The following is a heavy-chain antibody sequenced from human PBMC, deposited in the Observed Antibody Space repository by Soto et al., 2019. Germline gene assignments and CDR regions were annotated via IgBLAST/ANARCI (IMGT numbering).Heavy chain of an antibody. D-gene: IGHD6-6*01. CDR1: GGTFSSYA. CDR2: IIPIFGTA. V-gene: IGHV1-69*13. J-gene: IGHJ4*02. Sequence: SVKVSCKASGGTFSSYAISWVRQAPGQGLEWMGGIIPIFGTANYAQKFQGRVTITADESTSTAYMELSSLRSEDTAVYYCAREWSSSSHFDYWGQGTLVTVSS. CDR3: AREWSSSSHFDY.